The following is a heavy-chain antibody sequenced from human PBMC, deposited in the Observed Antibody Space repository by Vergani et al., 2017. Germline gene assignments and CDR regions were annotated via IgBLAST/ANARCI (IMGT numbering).Heavy chain of an antibody. CDR1: GFTFSSYS. V-gene: IGHV3-21*01. Sequence: EVQLVESGGGLVKPGGSLRLSCAASGFTFSSYSMNWVRQAPGKGLEWVSSISRSSSYIYYADSVKGRFTISRDNAKNSLYLQMNSLRAEDTAVYYCARDLFYYDSSGYYSGFFDYWGQGTLVTVSS. J-gene: IGHJ4*02. CDR2: ISRSSSYI. D-gene: IGHD3-22*01. CDR3: ARDLFYYDSSGYYSGFFDY.